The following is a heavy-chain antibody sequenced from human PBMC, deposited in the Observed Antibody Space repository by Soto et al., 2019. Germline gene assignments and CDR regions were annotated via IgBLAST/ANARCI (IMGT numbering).Heavy chain of an antibody. Sequence: QVQLVQSGAEVREPGASGKVSCKASGYSFTSLDINWVRQSAGQGLAWMGWMQPSTGSTGYAQKFQGRVNMTRDTSINTAYMELTTLTSDDTAFYYCARGVSAGVDYGGQGTLVTVSS. CDR2: MQPSTGST. J-gene: IGHJ4*02. CDR3: ARGVSAGVDY. D-gene: IGHD1-26*01. V-gene: IGHV1-8*01. CDR1: GYSFTSLD.